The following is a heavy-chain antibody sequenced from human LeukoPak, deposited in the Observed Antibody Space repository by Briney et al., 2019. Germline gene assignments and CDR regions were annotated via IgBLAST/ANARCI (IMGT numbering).Heavy chain of an antibody. Sequence: GGSLRLSCAASGFTFSSYAMSWVRQAPGKGLEWVSAISGSGGTTLYADSVKGRFTISRDNAKNSLYLQMNSLRVEDTAVYYCVRVYCSSTSCSDYFDYWGQGSLVTVSS. CDR3: VRVYCSSTSCSDYFDY. CDR2: ISGSGGTT. D-gene: IGHD2-2*01. V-gene: IGHV3-23*01. J-gene: IGHJ4*02. CDR1: GFTFSSYA.